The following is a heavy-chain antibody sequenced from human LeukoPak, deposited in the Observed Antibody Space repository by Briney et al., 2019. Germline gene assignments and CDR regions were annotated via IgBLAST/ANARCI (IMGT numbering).Heavy chain of an antibody. CDR1: GFTFSSYW. J-gene: IGHJ1*01. CDR2: IKQDGSEK. CDR3: ARGGGGHYYDSSGYYYFGYFQH. Sequence: QPGGSLRLSCAASGFTFSSYWMSWVRQAPGKGQEWVANIKQDGSEKYYVDSVKGRFTVSRDNAKNSLYLQMNSLRAEDTAVYYCARGGGGHYYDSSGYYYFGYFQHWGQGTLVTVSS. D-gene: IGHD3-22*01. V-gene: IGHV3-7*01.